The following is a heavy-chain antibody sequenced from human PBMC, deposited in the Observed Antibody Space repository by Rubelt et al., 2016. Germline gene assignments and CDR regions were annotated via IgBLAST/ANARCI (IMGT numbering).Heavy chain of an antibody. J-gene: IGHJ4*02. D-gene: IGHD2-15*01. CDR2: ISDTSKYI. Sequence: VRQAPGKGLEWVSSISDTSKYIFHADSVGGRFTISRDDAKNSLFLQMNGLRDEDTAIYYCARVGYCIGGCYPFDLWGQGTLVTVSS. V-gene: IGHV3-21*06. CDR3: ARVGYCIGGCYPFDL.